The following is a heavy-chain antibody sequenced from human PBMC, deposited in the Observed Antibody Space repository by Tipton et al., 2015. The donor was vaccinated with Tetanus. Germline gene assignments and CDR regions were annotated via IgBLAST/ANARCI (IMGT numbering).Heavy chain of an antibody. V-gene: IGHV3-53*01. J-gene: IGHJ6*02. CDR2: IYSGGRT. Sequence: SLRLSCAASGFTVSSNYMSWVRQAPGKGLEWVSIIYSGGRTNYADSVKGRFTISRDNSKNMLFLQMNSMRAEDTAVYYCTSSLNTWYYYGVDVWGQGTTVTVSS. D-gene: IGHD3-16*01. CDR1: GFTVSSNY. CDR3: TSSLNTWYYYGVDV.